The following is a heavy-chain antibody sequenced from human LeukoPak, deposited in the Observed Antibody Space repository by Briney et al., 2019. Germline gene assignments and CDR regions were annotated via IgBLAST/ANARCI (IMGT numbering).Heavy chain of an antibody. CDR3: AREHGRSGYFDY. J-gene: IGHJ4*02. Sequence: PGGSLRLSCAASGFSFSSYAIHWVRQAPGKGLEWLSFISSDGSEKYYADSVKGRFTISRDNSKNTLYLQLSSLRVEGTAVYYCAREHGRSGYFDYWGQGTLVSVSS. D-gene: IGHD3-22*01. V-gene: IGHV3-30*19. CDR1: GFSFSSYA. CDR2: ISSDGSEK.